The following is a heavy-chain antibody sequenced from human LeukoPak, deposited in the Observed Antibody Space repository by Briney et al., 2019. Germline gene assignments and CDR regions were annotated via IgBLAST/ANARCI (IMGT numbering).Heavy chain of an antibody. V-gene: IGHV3-7*01. Sequence: GGSLRLSCAASGFTFSRQWMGWVRQAPGKGPEGVASIKQDGSQYYVDSVKGRFIISRDNAKNSLYLQMNSLRAEDTAVYSCARGPDYGDRLDFFDYWGQGTLVTVSS. J-gene: IGHJ4*02. CDR1: GFTFSRQW. CDR2: IKQDGSQ. CDR3: ARGPDYGDRLDFFDY. D-gene: IGHD4-17*01.